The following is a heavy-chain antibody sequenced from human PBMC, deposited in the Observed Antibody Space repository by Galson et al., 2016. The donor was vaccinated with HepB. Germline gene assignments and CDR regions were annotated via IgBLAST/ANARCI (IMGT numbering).Heavy chain of an antibody. D-gene: IGHD2-2*01. V-gene: IGHV3-23*01. CDR2: ISTTGSTT. CDR3: ARDPQYQLTNYYYYGMDV. J-gene: IGHJ6*02. Sequence: SLRLSCAGTGFTFSTYAMSWVRQAPGMGLEWVSGISTTGSTTYYADSVKGRFTISRDNSKNTLYLQMNSLRAEDTAVYYCARDPQYQLTNYYYYGMDVWGQGTTVTV. CDR1: GFTFSTYA.